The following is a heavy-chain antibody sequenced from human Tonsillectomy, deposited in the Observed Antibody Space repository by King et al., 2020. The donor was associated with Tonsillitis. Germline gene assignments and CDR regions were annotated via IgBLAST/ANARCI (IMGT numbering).Heavy chain of an antibody. V-gene: IGHV5-10-1*03. CDR3: ARSYSYGSGSYSDDY. J-gene: IGHJ4*02. CDR1: GYSFTTYW. CDR2: IDPSDSYT. D-gene: IGHD3-10*01. Sequence: VQLVESGAEVKKPGESLRISCQGSGYSFTTYWINWVRQVPGKGLEWMGRIDPSDSYTNYSPSFQGHVTISADKCISTAYLQWSSLKASDTAMYYCARSYSYGSGSYSDDYWGQGTLVTVSS.